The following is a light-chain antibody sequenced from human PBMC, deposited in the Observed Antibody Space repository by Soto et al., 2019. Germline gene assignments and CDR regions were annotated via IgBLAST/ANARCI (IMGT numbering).Light chain of an antibody. J-gene: IGLJ2*01. Sequence: QSALTQPPSASGSPGQSVSISCTGTSSDVGGYNFVSWYQQHPGKAPKLMIYEVTKRPSGVPDRFSGSKSGNTASLTVSGLQAEDDADYYCTSYAGSNIPVVFGGGTQLTVL. CDR1: SSDVGGYNF. CDR2: EVT. V-gene: IGLV2-8*01. CDR3: TSYAGSNIPVV.